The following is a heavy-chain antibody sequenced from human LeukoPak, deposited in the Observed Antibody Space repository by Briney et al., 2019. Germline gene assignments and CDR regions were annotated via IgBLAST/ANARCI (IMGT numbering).Heavy chain of an antibody. CDR1: GGTFSSYA. CDR2: IIPIFGTA. Sequence: ASVKVSCKASGGTFSSYAISWVRQAPGQGLEWMGGIIPIFGTANYAQKFQGRVTITADESTSTAYMELSSLRFEDTAVYYCARGSTYCSSISCPMINCDYWGRGTLVTVSS. CDR3: ARGSTYCSSISCPMINCDY. V-gene: IGHV1-69*13. J-gene: IGHJ4*02. D-gene: IGHD2-2*01.